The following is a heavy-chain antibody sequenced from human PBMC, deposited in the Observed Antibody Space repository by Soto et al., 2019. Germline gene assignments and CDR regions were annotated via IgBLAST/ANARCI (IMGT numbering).Heavy chain of an antibody. J-gene: IGHJ2*01. V-gene: IGHV4-31*03. CDR2: IFYSGTT. CDR1: GGSISRGDCF. Sequence: QVQLQESGPGLVKPSQTLSLTCTVSGGSISRGDCFRSWIRQSPGKGLEWIGYIFYSGTTYYNPSLKSRVTVSVDTSKNQFSLELNSVTAADTAVYYCAKAYSDYGRYFDLWGRGTLVTVSS. CDR3: AKAYSDYGRYFDL. D-gene: IGHD4-17*01.